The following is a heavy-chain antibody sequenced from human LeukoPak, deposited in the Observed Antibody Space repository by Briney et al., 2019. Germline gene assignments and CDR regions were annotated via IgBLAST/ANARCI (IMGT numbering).Heavy chain of an antibody. Sequence: SETLSLTCTVSGYSISSGYYWGWIRQPPGKGLEWIGSIYHSGSTYYNPSLKSRVTISVDTSKNQFSLKLSSVTAADTAVYYCARLDGSYLPFDYWGQGTLVTVSS. J-gene: IGHJ4*02. CDR2: IYHSGST. CDR1: GYSISSGYY. V-gene: IGHV4-38-2*02. CDR3: ARLDGSYLPFDY. D-gene: IGHD1-26*01.